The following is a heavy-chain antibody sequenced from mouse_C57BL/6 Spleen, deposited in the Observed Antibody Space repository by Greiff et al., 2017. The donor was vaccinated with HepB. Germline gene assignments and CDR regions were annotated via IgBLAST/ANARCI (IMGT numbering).Heavy chain of an antibody. J-gene: IGHJ3*01. CDR2: IHPNSGST. CDR3: ASWGWLLLLFAY. D-gene: IGHD2-3*01. V-gene: IGHV1-64*01. Sequence: QVQLKQPGAELVKPGASVKLSCKASGYTFTSYWMHWVKQRPGQGLEWIGMIHPNSGSTNYNEKFKSKATLTVDKSSSTAYMQLSSLTSEDSAVYYCASWGWLLLLFAYWGQGTLVTVSA. CDR1: GYTFTSYW.